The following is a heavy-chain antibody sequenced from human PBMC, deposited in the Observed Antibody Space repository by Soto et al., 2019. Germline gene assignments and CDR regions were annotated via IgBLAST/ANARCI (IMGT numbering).Heavy chain of an antibody. V-gene: IGHV4-59*08. Sequence: QTPGQGLEWIGYIYYSGSTNYNPSLKSRVTISVDTSKSQFSLRLSSVTAADTALYFCARLDGVRHFFEYWRKGSLVPVSS. CDR2: IYYSGST. J-gene: IGHJ4*02. D-gene: IGHD6-6*01. CDR3: ARLDGVRHFFEY.